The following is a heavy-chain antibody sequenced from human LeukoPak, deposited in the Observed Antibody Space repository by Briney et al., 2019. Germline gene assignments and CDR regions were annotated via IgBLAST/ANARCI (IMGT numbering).Heavy chain of an antibody. Sequence: GGSLRLSCTASGFTFSTAFMNWIRQAPGKGLEWVARITSKSYEGTTDYAAPVKGRFTISRDDSKNTLYLQMNSLEIEDTAVYYCSTAFYGAPLAWGQGTLVTVSS. D-gene: IGHD4-17*01. CDR3: STAFYGAPLA. CDR1: GFTFSTAF. J-gene: IGHJ5*02. V-gene: IGHV3-15*07. CDR2: ITSKSYEGTT.